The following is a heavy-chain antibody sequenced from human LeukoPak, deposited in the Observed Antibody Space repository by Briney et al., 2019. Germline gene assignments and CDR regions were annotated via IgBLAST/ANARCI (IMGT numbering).Heavy chain of an antibody. CDR3: ARDYYDSSGSY. Sequence: GGSLRLSCAASGFTFSSYAMHWVRQAPGKGLEWVAVISYDGSNKYYADSVKGRFTISRDNSKNTLYLQMNSLRAEDTAVYYCARDYYDSSGSYWGQATMATVSS. J-gene: IGHJ4*02. V-gene: IGHV3-30-3*01. CDR1: GFTFSSYA. CDR2: ISYDGSNK. D-gene: IGHD3-22*01.